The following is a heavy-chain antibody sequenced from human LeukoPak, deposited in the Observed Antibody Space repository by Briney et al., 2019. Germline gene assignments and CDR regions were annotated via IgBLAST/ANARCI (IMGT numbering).Heavy chain of an antibody. CDR3: AKHGEAYADSKTDY. D-gene: IGHD4-17*01. J-gene: IGHJ4*02. CDR2: INDSGRST. Sequence: PGGSLRLSCAASGFTFSNYAMRWVRQAPGKGLEWVSAINDSGRSTYYADSVKGRFTISRDNSKNTLYLQMNSLRAEDTAVYYCAKHGEAYADSKTDYWGQGTLVTVSS. V-gene: IGHV3-23*01. CDR1: GFTFSNYA.